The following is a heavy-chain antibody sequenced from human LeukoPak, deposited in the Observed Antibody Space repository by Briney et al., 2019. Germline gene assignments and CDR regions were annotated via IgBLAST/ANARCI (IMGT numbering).Heavy chain of an antibody. V-gene: IGHV4-59*01. Sequence: SETLSLTCTVSGGSISNYYWSWVRQPPGKGLEWMGYFYNGGGSTNYNPSLKSRVTISVDTSKNQFSLKLSSVTAADTAVYYCARASKGRYSYGYLDYWGQGTLVTVSS. CDR1: GGSISNYY. J-gene: IGHJ4*02. CDR3: ARASKGRYSYGYLDY. CDR2: FYNGGGST. D-gene: IGHD5-18*01.